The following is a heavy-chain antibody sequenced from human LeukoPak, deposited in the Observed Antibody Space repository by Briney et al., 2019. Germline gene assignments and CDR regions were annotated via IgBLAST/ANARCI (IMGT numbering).Heavy chain of an antibody. V-gene: IGHV3-30*02. J-gene: IGHJ4*02. CDR3: AKDLGYCSSTSCRYY. CDR2: IRYDGSNK. D-gene: IGHD2-2*01. CDR1: GFTFSSYG. Sequence: GGSLRLSCAASGFTFSSYGMHWVRQAPGKGLEWVAFIRYDGSNKYYADSVKGRFTISRDNSKNTLYLQMNSLRAEDTAVYYCAKDLGYCSSTSCRYYWGQGTLVTVSS.